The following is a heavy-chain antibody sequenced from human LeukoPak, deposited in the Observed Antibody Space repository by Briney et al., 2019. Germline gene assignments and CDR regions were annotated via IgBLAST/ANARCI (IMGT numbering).Heavy chain of an antibody. CDR2: INPKSGGT. D-gene: IGHD2-2*01. J-gene: IGHJ5*02. CDR3: AREEYGFDP. CDR1: GYTFTNYY. V-gene: IGHV1-2*02. Sequence: ASAKVSCKASGYTFTNYYMNWVRQAPGQGLEWMGWINPKSGGTNYAQKFQGRVTMTRDTSIHTAYMELSRLRSDDTAVYYCAREEYGFDPWGQGTLVTVSS.